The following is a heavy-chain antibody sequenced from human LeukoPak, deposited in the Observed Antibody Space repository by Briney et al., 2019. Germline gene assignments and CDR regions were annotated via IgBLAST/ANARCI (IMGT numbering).Heavy chain of an antibody. CDR3: ARSHPTAGTGVAIYYYYYYMDV. D-gene: IGHD6-13*01. Sequence: GGSLRLSCAASGFTSSSYAMHWVRQAPGKGLEWVAVISYDGSNKYYADSVKGRFTISRDNSKNTLYLQMNSLRAEDTAVYYCARSHPTAGTGVAIYYYYYYMDVWGKGTTVTVSS. V-gene: IGHV3-30*04. CDR1: GFTSSSYA. J-gene: IGHJ6*03. CDR2: ISYDGSNK.